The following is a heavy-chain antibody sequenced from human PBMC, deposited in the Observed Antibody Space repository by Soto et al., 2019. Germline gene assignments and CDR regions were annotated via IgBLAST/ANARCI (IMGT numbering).Heavy chain of an antibody. Sequence: GGSLRLSCVVSTFTFSNAWMTWVRQAPGRGLEWIGRIKSVTDGGTRDYAAPVKGRFAISRDDSKNTLYLQMNSLKTEDTAVYYCTSGRSTFGLDSWGQGTLVTV. CDR3: TSGRSTFGLDS. D-gene: IGHD3-16*01. V-gene: IGHV3-15*01. J-gene: IGHJ4*02. CDR1: TFTFSNAW. CDR2: IKSVTDGGTR.